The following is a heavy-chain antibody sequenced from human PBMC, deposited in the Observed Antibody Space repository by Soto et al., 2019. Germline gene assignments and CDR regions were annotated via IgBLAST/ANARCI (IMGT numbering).Heavy chain of an antibody. J-gene: IGHJ4*02. CDR1: GGSISSGGYY. CDR3: ARGWVSSWLVQDY. Sequence: QVQLQESGPGLVKPSQTLSLTCTVSGGSISSGGYYWSWIRQHPGKGLEWIGYIYYSGSTYYNPSLKSRGTISVDTSKNQFSLKLSSVTAADTAVYYCARGWVSSWLVQDYWGQGTLVTVSS. CDR2: IYYSGST. V-gene: IGHV4-31*03. D-gene: IGHD6-19*01.